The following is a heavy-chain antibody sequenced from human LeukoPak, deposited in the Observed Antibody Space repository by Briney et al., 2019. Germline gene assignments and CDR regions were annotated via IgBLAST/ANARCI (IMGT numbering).Heavy chain of an antibody. J-gene: IGHJ5*02. CDR1: GGSISSSSYY. D-gene: IGHD3-3*01. Sequence: SETLSLTCTVSGGSISSSSYYWGWIRQPPGKGLEWIGSIYYSGSTYYNPSLKSRVTISVDTSKNQFSLKLSSVTAADTAVYYCARLGGTIFGFDPWGQGTLVTVSS. CDR2: IYYSGST. CDR3: ARLGGTIFGFDP. V-gene: IGHV4-39*07.